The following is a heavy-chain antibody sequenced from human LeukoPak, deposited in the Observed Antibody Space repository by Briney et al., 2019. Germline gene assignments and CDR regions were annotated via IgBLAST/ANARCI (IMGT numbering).Heavy chain of an antibody. Sequence: PSETLSLTCTVSGGFISSYYWSWIRQPPGKGLEWIGFIYYSGSTNYNPSLKSRVTISVDTSKNQFSLQLSSVTAADTAVYYCARGDGQDGNFDYWGQGTLVTVSS. V-gene: IGHV4-59*01. CDR2: IYYSGST. CDR3: ARGDGQDGNFDY. CDR1: GGFISSYY. J-gene: IGHJ4*02. D-gene: IGHD5-24*01.